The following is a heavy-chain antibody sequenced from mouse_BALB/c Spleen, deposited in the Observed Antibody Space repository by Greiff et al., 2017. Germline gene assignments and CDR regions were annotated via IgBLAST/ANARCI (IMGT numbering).Heavy chain of an antibody. V-gene: IGHV2-9-2*01. CDR3: VRGGSSYWYFDV. CDR1: GFSLTSYD. CDR2: IWTGGGT. J-gene: IGHJ1*01. Sequence: VQLVESGPGLVAPSQSLSITCTVSGFSLTSYDISWIRQPPGKGLEWLGVIWTGGGTNYNSAFMSRLSISKDNSKSQVFLKMNSLQTDDTAIYYCVRGGSSYWYFDVWGAGTTVTVSS. D-gene: IGHD1-1*01.